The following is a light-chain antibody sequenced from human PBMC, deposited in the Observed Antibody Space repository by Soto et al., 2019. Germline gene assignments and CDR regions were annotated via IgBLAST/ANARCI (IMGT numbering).Light chain of an antibody. V-gene: IGLV4-69*01. J-gene: IGLJ3*02. CDR2: LNSDGSH. CDR1: SGHSSNA. Sequence: QPVLTQLPSASASLGASVKLTCTLSSGHSSNAIAWHQQQSEKGPRYLMKLNSDGSHTKGDGIPDRFSGSSSGAERYLTISSLQSEDEADYYCQTWGTGPWVFGGGTKLTVL. CDR3: QTWGTGPWV.